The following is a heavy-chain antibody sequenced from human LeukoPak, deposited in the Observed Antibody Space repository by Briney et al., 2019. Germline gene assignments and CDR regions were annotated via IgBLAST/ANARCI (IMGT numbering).Heavy chain of an antibody. Sequence: SVKVSCKASGGTLSSYAINWVRQAPGQGLEWMGGTIPIFGTANYAQKFQGRVTIIADESSTTAYMELSSLRSEDTAVYYCARREGTFGTYFDYWGQGTLVTVSS. V-gene: IGHV1-69*13. CDR3: ARREGTFGTYFDY. J-gene: IGHJ4*02. D-gene: IGHD3-10*01. CDR1: GGTLSSYA. CDR2: TIPIFGTA.